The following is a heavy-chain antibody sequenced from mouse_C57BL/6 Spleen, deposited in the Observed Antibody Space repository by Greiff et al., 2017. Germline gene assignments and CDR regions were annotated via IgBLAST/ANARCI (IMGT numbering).Heavy chain of an antibody. CDR1: GFTFSDYY. J-gene: IGHJ3*01. CDR2: INYDGSST. Sequence: EVKLMESEGGLVQPGSSMKLSCTASGFTFSDYYMAWVRQVPEKGLEWVANINYDGSSTYYLDSLKSRFIISRDNAKNILYLQMSSLKSEDTATYYCARDLAYDYDEGFAYWGQGTLVTVSA. D-gene: IGHD2-4*01. V-gene: IGHV5-16*01. CDR3: ARDLAYDYDEGFAY.